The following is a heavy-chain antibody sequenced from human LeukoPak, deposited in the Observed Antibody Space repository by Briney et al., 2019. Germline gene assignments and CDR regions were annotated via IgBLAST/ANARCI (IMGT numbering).Heavy chain of an antibody. Sequence: ASVKVSCKASGYTFTSYYMHWVRQAPGQGLEWMGIINLSGGSTSYAQKFQGRVTMTRDMSTSTVYMELSSLRSEDTAVYYCARNSRITMVRGVTDAFDIWGQGTMVTVSS. V-gene: IGHV1-46*01. J-gene: IGHJ3*02. CDR3: ARNSRITMVRGVTDAFDI. D-gene: IGHD3-10*01. CDR2: INLSGGST. CDR1: GYTFTSYY.